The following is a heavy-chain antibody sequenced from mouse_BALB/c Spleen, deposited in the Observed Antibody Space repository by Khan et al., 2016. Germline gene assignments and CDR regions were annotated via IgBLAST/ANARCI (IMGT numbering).Heavy chain of an antibody. V-gene: IGHV1S130*01. CDR3: ARSGWDYALDY. CDR1: GYTFTSSW. CDR2: IHPNSGNS. Sequence: QVQLQQSGSVLVRPGASVKLSCKASGYTFTSSWMHWAKQRPGQGLEWIGEIHPNSGNSNYNEKFKGKATLTVDTSSSTAYVDLSSLTSEDSAVYYCARSGWDYALDYWGQGTSVTVSS. J-gene: IGHJ4*01. D-gene: IGHD1-1*02.